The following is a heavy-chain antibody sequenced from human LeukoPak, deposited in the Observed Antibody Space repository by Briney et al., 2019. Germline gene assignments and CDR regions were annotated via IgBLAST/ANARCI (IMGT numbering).Heavy chain of an antibody. D-gene: IGHD1-26*01. CDR2: IYYSGST. Sequence: PSETLSLTCTVSGGSISSYYWSWIRQPPGKGLEWIGYIYYSGSTNYNPSLKSRVTISVDTSKNQFSLKLSSVTAADTAVYYCARGKVGAIGTFDYWGQGTLVTVSS. V-gene: IGHV4-59*01. CDR1: GGSISSYY. CDR3: ARGKVGAIGTFDY. J-gene: IGHJ4*02.